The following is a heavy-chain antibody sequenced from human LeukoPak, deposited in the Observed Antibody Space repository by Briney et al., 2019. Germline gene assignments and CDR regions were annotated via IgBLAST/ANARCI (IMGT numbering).Heavy chain of an antibody. CDR3: ARAVITFGGAVAKGFDC. J-gene: IGHJ4*02. CDR1: VGSISRYY. Sequence: SETLSLTCTVSVGSISRYYWSWIRQPPGKGLEWIGYIYYSGSTDYNPSLKSRITMSLDTSKNQFSLNLNSVTAADTAIYYCARAVITFGGAVAKGFDCWGQGTLVTVSS. V-gene: IGHV4-59*01. CDR2: IYYSGST. D-gene: IGHD3-16*01.